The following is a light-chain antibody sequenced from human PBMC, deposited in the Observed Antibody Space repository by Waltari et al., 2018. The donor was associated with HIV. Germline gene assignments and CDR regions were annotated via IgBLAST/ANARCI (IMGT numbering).Light chain of an antibody. CDR1: QSLLHSDGKTY. V-gene: IGKV2D-29*01. CDR2: EVS. J-gene: IGKJ2*01. CDR3: MQSLQVLGT. Sequence: ILLTQSPVSLSVTPGQPASISCTSSQSLLHSDGKTYLYWYLKRPGQPPQLLMYEVSNRFSGVSKRFSGSGSGTNFTLRITRVEAGDVGTYYCMQSLQVLGTFGQGTKLEI.